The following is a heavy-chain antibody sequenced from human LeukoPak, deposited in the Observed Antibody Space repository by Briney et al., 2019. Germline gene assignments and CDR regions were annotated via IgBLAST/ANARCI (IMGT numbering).Heavy chain of an antibody. J-gene: IGHJ4*02. V-gene: IGHV4-59*08. CDR3: ARAVSGRFDY. D-gene: IGHD6-19*01. Sequence: PSETLSLTCTVSGGSMSPYHWGWIRQPPRKGLDLTGYIYYSGSTNYNPSLKSRVTISVDTSTNQFSLKLSSVTAADTAIYYCARAVSGRFDYWGQGTLVTVSS. CDR1: GGSMSPYH. CDR2: IYYSGST.